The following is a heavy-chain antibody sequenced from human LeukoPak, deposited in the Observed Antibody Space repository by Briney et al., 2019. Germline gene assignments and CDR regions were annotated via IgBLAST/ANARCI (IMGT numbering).Heavy chain of an antibody. Sequence: PGGSLRLSCAASGFTYSTYAMSWVRQAPGKGLEWISAITDSGGDTYYADSVKGRFTISRDNSKNALYLQMNSLRAEDTALYYCAKGSRASRPYYFDYWGQGTLVTVSS. V-gene: IGHV3-23*01. CDR1: GFTYSTYA. CDR3: AKGSRASRPYYFDY. D-gene: IGHD6-6*01. CDR2: ITDSGGDT. J-gene: IGHJ4*02.